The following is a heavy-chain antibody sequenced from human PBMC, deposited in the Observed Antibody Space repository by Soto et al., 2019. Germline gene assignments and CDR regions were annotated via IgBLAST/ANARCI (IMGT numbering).Heavy chain of an antibody. D-gene: IGHD4-17*01. V-gene: IGHV2-5*01. Sequence: GSGPTLVNPTQTLTLTCTFSGFSLSTSGVGVGWIRQPPGKALDWLALIYWNDDKRYSPSLKSRLSITKDTSKNQVVLTMTNMDPVDTATYYCAHVQYGDSDNWLDPWGQGTLVTVSS. CDR1: GFSLSTSGVG. J-gene: IGHJ5*02. CDR3: AHVQYGDSDNWLDP. CDR2: IYWNDDK.